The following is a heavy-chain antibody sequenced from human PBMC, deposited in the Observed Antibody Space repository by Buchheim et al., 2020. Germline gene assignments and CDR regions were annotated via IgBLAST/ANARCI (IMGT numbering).Heavy chain of an antibody. CDR3: ARGGLLVRYQDYMDV. V-gene: IGHV4-34*01. CDR2: MSHRGST. D-gene: IGHD2-2*01. J-gene: IGHJ6*03. CDR1: GGSFSAHY. Sequence: QVQLQQWGAGLLKPSETLSLTCGVSGGSFSAHYSSWIRQSPGKGLEWIGEMSHRGSTKYNPSLKSRVTISLDTSKNQFSLELRSVTAADTAVYYCARGGLLVRYQDYMDVWGKGTT.